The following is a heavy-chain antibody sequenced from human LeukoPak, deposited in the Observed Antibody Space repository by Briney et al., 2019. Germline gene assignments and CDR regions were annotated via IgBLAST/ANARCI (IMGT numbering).Heavy chain of an antibody. D-gene: IGHD6-13*01. CDR2: ISGSGGST. CDR1: GFTFSSYA. CDR3: TKARTSGVAATGFDP. V-gene: IGHV3-23*01. Sequence: PGGSLRLSCAASGFTFSSYAMSWVRQAPGKGLEWVSSISGSGGSTYYADSVKGRFTIPRDNSKNTLSLQMNSLRAEDTAVYYCTKARTSGVAATGFDPWGQGTLVTVSS. J-gene: IGHJ5*02.